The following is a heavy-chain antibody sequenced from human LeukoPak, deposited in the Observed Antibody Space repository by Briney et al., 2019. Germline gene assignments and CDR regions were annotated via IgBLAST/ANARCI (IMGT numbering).Heavy chain of an antibody. CDR1: GFAFSNYA. Sequence: GGSLRLSCTTSGFAFSNYAMNWVRQAPGKGPEWVSGISGFNTYYADSVKGRFTIFRDNSKNVLYLQMDRLRADDTAVYSCAKDVCTSPRCLLYFDSWGQGTLVTVSS. V-gene: IGHV3-23*01. D-gene: IGHD2-8*01. CDR3: AKDVCTSPRCLLYFDS. J-gene: IGHJ4*02. CDR2: ISGFNT.